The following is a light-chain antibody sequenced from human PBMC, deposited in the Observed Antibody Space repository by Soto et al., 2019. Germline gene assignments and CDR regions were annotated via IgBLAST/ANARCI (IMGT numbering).Light chain of an antibody. Sequence: EIVLTQSPATISLSPGERATLSCRASQSVSSYLAWYQQKPGQAPRLLIYDASDRATGIPARFSGSGSRTDFTLTISSLEPEDFAVYYCQQRNSWPLTFGGGTKVDIK. J-gene: IGKJ4*01. CDR3: QQRNSWPLT. CDR2: DAS. V-gene: IGKV3-11*01. CDR1: QSVSSY.